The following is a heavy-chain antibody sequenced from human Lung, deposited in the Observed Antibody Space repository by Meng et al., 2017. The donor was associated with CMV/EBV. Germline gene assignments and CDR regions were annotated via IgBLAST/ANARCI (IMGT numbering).Heavy chain of an antibody. CDR3: AKDRYGSLYYFEY. J-gene: IGHJ4*02. D-gene: IGHD5-18*01. V-gene: IGHV3-30*02. CDR1: GFTFNTYG. Sequence: GGSLRLXCTGSGFTFNTYGMHWVRQAPGKGLEWVAFIRYDGTNIKYADSVKGRITISRDNSKNTLSLQMDSLRAEDTAVYYCAKDRYGSLYYFEYWGQGSXVTVSS. CDR2: IRYDGTNI.